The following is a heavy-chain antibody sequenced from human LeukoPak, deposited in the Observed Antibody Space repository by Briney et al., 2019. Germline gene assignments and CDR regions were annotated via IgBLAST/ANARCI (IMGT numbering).Heavy chain of an antibody. Sequence: GGSLRLSCAASGFTFSNAWMSWVRQAPGKGLEWVAVISYDGSNKYYADSVKGRFTISRDNSKNTLYLQMNSLRAEDTAVYYCARDSVATPLGYWGQGTLVTVSS. V-gene: IGHV3-30-3*01. CDR1: GFTFSNAW. CDR2: ISYDGSNK. J-gene: IGHJ4*02. CDR3: ARDSVATPLGY. D-gene: IGHD5-12*01.